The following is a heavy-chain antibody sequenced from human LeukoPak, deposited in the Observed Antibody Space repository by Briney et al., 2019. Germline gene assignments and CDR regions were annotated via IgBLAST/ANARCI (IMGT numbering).Heavy chain of an antibody. Sequence: GASVKVSCKASGGSFRTYAISWLRQAPGQGLEWMGGFIPVFPTPDYAQKFQGRDTITTDESTGTAYMELSSLRSEDTALYYCAKGGGLGYYYMDVWGKGTTVIVSS. CDR1: GGSFRTYA. V-gene: IGHV1-69*05. CDR2: FIPVFPTP. D-gene: IGHD3-16*01. CDR3: AKGGGLGYYYMDV. J-gene: IGHJ6*03.